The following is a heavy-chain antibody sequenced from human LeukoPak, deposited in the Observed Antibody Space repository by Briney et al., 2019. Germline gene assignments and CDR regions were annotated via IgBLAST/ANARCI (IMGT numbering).Heavy chain of an antibody. V-gene: IGHV1-46*01. CDR1: GYTFTINY. J-gene: IGHJ4*02. CDR3: ARDQEGFDY. Sequence: ASVTVSFTASGYTFTINYIHWVRQAPGQGLEWMGMIYPRDGSTSYAQKFQGRVTVTRDTSTSTVHMELSGLRSEDTAVYYCARDQEGFDYWGQGTLVTVSS. CDR2: IYPRDGST.